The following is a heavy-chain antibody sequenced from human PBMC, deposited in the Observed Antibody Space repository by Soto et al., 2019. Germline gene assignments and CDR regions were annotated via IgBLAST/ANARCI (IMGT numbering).Heavy chain of an antibody. J-gene: IGHJ5*02. D-gene: IGHD3-10*01. CDR3: ARGKQTMVRGVPTFNWFDP. Sequence: QVQLQESGPGLVKPSQTLSLTCTVSGGSISSGGYYWSWIRQHPGKGLEWIGYIYHSGSTYYNPSLKSRVTISVDTSKNQFSLKLSSVTAADTAVYYCARGKQTMVRGVPTFNWFDPWGQGTLVTVSS. CDR2: IYHSGST. V-gene: IGHV4-31*03. CDR1: GGSISSGGYY.